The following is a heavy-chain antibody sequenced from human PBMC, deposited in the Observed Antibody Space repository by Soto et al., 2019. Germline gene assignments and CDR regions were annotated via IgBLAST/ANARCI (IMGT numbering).Heavy chain of an antibody. D-gene: IGHD6-6*01. V-gene: IGHV3-23*01. CDR2: TSASGGVT. J-gene: IGHJ4*02. CDR3: ARLGSSPWYFDY. Sequence: GGSLRLSCAASGFTFYSHAMSWVRQAPGKGLEWVSGTSASGGVTYYADSVKGQVTISADKSISTAYLQWSSLKASDTAMYYCARLGSSPWYFDYWGQGTLVTVSS. CDR1: GFTFYSHA.